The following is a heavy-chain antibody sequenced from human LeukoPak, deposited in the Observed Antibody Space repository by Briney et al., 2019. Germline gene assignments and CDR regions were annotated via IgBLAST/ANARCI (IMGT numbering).Heavy chain of an antibody. J-gene: IGHJ4*02. Sequence: GGSLRLSCAASGFTFSSYGMHWVRQAPGKGLEWVAVISYDGSNKYYADSVKGRFTISRDNSKNTLYLQMNSLRAEDTAVYYCANTAVAATSPDYWGQGTLVTVSS. CDR2: ISYDGSNK. D-gene: IGHD6-19*01. V-gene: IGHV3-30*18. CDR1: GFTFSSYG. CDR3: ANTAVAATSPDY.